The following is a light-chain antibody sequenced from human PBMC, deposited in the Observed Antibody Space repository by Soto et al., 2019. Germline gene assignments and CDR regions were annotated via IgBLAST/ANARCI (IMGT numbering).Light chain of an antibody. CDR3: RQRYSWPPT. CDR2: DTS. V-gene: IGKV3-11*02. CDR1: QSVSRY. J-gene: IGKJ4*02. Sequence: EIGLTQSPATLSLSPGERATLSCRASQSVSRYLAWYQQKPAQAPRILIHDTSTRATAGPDTFSGSGCGREFTLSISSRQPEDSLIYYCRQRYSWPPTFGGGNQLEIK.